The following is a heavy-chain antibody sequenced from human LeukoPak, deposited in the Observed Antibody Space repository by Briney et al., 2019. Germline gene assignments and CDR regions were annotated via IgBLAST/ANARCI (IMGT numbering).Heavy chain of an antibody. V-gene: IGHV3-23*01. Sequence: GGSLRLSCAASGFTFSDFAMIWVRQPPGKGLEWVSSIFQGGGEIHYADSGRGRFTISRDNSRSTLFLQMNSLRAEDTAIYYCATYRQVMLPFESWGQGTLVTVSS. CDR3: ATYRQVMLPFES. CDR1: GFTFSDFA. J-gene: IGHJ4*02. D-gene: IGHD5-18*01. CDR2: IFQGGGEI.